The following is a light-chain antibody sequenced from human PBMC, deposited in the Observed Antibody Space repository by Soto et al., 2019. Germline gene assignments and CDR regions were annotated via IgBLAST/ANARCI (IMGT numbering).Light chain of an antibody. CDR1: QSISFY. V-gene: IGKV1-39*01. Sequence: DIQMTQSPSSLSASVGDRVTITCRASQSISFYLNWYQQKPGKAPKLLIYAASSLQSGVPSRFSGGGSGTDFTLTISRLQPEDFATYYCQQSYSTPYTFGQGTKLEIK. CDR3: QQSYSTPYT. J-gene: IGKJ2*01. CDR2: AAS.